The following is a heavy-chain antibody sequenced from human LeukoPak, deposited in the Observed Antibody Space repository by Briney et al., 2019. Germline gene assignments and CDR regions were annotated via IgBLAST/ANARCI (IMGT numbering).Heavy chain of an antibody. CDR2: ISSSSSYI. V-gene: IGHV3-21*01. D-gene: IGHD3-22*01. J-gene: IGHJ3*02. CDR1: GFTFSSYS. CDR3: ARELDYYESSGADDAFDI. Sequence: PGGSLRLSYAASGFTFSSYSMNWVRQAPGKGLEWDSSISSSSSYIYYADSVKGRFTISRDNAKNSLYLQMNSLRAEDTAVYYCARELDYYESSGADDAFDIWGQGTMVTVSS.